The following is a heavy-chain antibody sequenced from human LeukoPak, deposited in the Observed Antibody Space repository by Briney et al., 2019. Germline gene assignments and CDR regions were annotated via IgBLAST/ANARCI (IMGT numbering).Heavy chain of an antibody. V-gene: IGHV4-39*01. CDR2: IYYSGST. Sequence: PSETLSLTCTVSGGSISSSSYYWGWIRQPPGKGLEWIGSIYYSGSTYYNPSLKSRVTISVDTSKNQFSLKLSSVTAADTAVYYCARHIGYYDFWSGYPKTQSNWFDPWGQGTLVTVSS. J-gene: IGHJ5*02. D-gene: IGHD3-3*01. CDR1: GGSISSSSYY. CDR3: ARHIGYYDFWSGYPKTQSNWFDP.